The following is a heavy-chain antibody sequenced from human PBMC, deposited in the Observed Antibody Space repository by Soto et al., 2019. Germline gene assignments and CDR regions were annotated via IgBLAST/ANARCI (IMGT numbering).Heavy chain of an antibody. Sequence: EVQLLESGGGLVQPGGSLRLSCAASGFTFSRYAMGWVRQAPGKGLEWVSVISGSGGNIHYADSVTGRFTISRDNSKNTLDLQMNSLRVEDTAVYNCATQDFRGTTGTTWGQGTLVTVSS. J-gene: IGHJ4*02. CDR3: ATQDFRGTTGTT. CDR1: GFTFSRYA. CDR2: ISGSGGNI. V-gene: IGHV3-23*01. D-gene: IGHD1-1*01.